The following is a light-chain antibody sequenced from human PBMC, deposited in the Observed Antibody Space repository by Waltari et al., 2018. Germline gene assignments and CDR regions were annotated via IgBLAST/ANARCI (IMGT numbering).Light chain of an antibody. J-gene: IGLJ2*01. V-gene: IGLV1-40*01. CDR2: GNT. CDR3: QSYDKNLVV. Sequence: QSVLTQPPSVSGAPGQRITISCTGSSSNIGAGYDVHWYQKLPGAAPKLLIYGNTNRPSGVPDRFSGSKSDTSASLAITGLQAEDEADYYCQSYDKNLVVFGGGTKLTVL. CDR1: SSNIGAGYD.